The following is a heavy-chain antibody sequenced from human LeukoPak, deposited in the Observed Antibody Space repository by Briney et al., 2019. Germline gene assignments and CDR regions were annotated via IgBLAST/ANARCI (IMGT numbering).Heavy chain of an antibody. J-gene: IGHJ5*01. Sequence: PGGSLRLSCAASGFVFSASYMSWVRKAPGKGLEWVATIKPDGSEKYHVDSVSDRFTISRDNTNDSLFLQMNSLRVDDTAVYYCVRGGTYWTVSWGQGTLVTVSS. CDR2: IKPDGSEK. V-gene: IGHV3-7*01. CDR3: VRGGTYWTVS. CDR1: GFVFSASY.